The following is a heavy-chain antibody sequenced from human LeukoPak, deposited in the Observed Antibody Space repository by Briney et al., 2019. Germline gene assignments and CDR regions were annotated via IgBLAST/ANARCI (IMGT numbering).Heavy chain of an antibody. V-gene: IGHV3-23*01. CDR3: AKDVSAGTFWGWFDP. D-gene: IGHD6-13*01. J-gene: IGHJ5*02. Sequence: PGGSLRLSCAASGFTFSSYAMSWVRQAPGKGLEWVSAISGSGGSTYYADSVKGRFTISRDNSKNTLYLQMNGLRAEDTAVYYCAKDVSAGTFWGWFDPWGQGTLVTVSS. CDR1: GFTFSSYA. CDR2: ISGSGGST.